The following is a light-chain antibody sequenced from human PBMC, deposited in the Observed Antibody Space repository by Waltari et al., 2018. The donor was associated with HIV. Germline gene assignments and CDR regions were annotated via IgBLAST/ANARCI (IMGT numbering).Light chain of an antibody. CDR2: PAS. J-gene: IGKJ4*01. CDR1: LRVPRE. Sequence: DIVLTQSPATLSLSPGERATLSCRASLRVPREVAWYEHKPGPAPSLHLYPASNRANGIPARFSGSGSGTDVTLSISRLEPEDFVVDYCQQRSIWPPCPLGGGTQVELK. CDR3: QQRSIWPPCP. V-gene: IGKV3-11*01.